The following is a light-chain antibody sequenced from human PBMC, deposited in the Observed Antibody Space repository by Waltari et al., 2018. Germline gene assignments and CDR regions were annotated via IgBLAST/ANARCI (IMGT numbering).Light chain of an antibody. CDR3: QSYDTSLSVV. V-gene: IGLV1-40*01. J-gene: IGLJ3*02. CDR2: GST. Sequence: QSVLTQPPSVSGAPGQRVTISCAGSGSNIGAGYDVHWYQQLPRAAPKLLIYGSTSRPLTGVPDRFFGSTSGTSASLAITGLQAEDEADYYCQSYDTSLSVVFGGGTKLTVL. CDR1: GSNIGAGYD.